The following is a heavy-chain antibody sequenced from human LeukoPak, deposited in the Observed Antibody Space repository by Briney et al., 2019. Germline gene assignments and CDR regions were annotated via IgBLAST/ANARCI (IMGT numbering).Heavy chain of an antibody. J-gene: IGHJ5*02. CDR3: ARRYHWFDP. Sequence: SETLSLTCAVYGGSFSGYYWSWIRQPPGKGLEWIGYIYHSGSTNYNPSLKSRVTISVDTSKNQFSLKLSSVTAADTAVYYYARRYHWFDPWGQGTLVTVSS. CDR2: IYHSGST. D-gene: IGHD3-16*02. CDR1: GGSFSGYY. V-gene: IGHV4-34*01.